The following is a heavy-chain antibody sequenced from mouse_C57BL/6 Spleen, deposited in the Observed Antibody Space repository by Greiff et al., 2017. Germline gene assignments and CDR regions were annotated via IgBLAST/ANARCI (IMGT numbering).Heavy chain of an antibody. J-gene: IGHJ4*01. CDR1: GYTFTDYE. Sequence: QVQLQQSGAELVRPGASVTLSCKASGYTFTDYEMHWVKQTPVHGLEWIGAIDPETGGTAYNQKFKGKAILTADKSSSTAYLELRSLTSEDSAVYYCARPLMVRAEGYAMGYWGQGTSVTVSS. CDR3: ARPLMVRAEGYAMGY. V-gene: IGHV1-15*01. CDR2: IDPETGGT. D-gene: IGHD2-2*01.